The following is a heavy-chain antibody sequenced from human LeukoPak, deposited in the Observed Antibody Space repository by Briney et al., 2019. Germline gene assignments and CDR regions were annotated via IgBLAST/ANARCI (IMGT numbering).Heavy chain of an antibody. D-gene: IGHD2-2*02. CDR2: IKRDGSEK. CDR3: ARVYTGNRWHFDY. CDR1: GFTFSTYW. V-gene: IGHV3-7*03. Sequence: GVSLRLSCAASGFTFSTYWMSRARQAPGKGLECVANIKRDGSEKYYVDSVKGRFTIFRDDAKSSLYLQMNSLRAEDTAVYFCARVYTGNRWHFDYWGQGTLVTVSS. J-gene: IGHJ4*02.